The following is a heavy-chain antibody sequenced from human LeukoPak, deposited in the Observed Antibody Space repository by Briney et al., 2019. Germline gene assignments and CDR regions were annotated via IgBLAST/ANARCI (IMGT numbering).Heavy chain of an antibody. CDR1: GFTFRSYG. D-gene: IGHD1-26*01. V-gene: IGHV3-33*01. Sequence: GGSLRLSCAASGFTFRSYGMHWVRQAPGKGLEWVANIWHDGSNKYYGDSVKGRFTISRDDPKNTLYLQMNSLRAEDTAVYYCARHGGSLGYFDNWGQGTLVTVSS. CDR3: ARHGGSLGYFDN. J-gene: IGHJ4*02. CDR2: IWHDGSNK.